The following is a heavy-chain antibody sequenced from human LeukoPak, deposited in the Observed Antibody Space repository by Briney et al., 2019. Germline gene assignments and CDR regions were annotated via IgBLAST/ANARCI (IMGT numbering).Heavy chain of an antibody. J-gene: IGHJ4*02. CDR2: INSDGINT. V-gene: IGHV3-74*01. D-gene: IGHD6-13*01. Sequence: GGSLRLSCAASGFTFSNYWMHWVRHAPGKGLVWVSRINSDGINTSYADSVKGRFTISRDNAKNSVYLQMNSLTDEDTAVYYCARGGGSGRYGLPFDSWGQGTLVTVSS. CDR1: GFTFSNYW. CDR3: ARGGGSGRYGLPFDS.